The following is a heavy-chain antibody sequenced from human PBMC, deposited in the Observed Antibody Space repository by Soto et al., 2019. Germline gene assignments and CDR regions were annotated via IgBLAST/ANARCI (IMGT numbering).Heavy chain of an antibody. V-gene: IGHV3-74*01. CDR2: INTDGSVT. D-gene: IGHD1-20*01. CDR1: GFSFSSFW. J-gene: IGHJ4*02. CDR3: TRDHNRIFDF. Sequence: EVQLVESGGGLVQPGGSLRLSCAASGFSFSSFWMHWVRQAAGKGLVWVSRINTDGSVTNYADSLKGRITISRDNANNMLYLQINSLRAEDTAVYFCTRDHNRIFDFWGQGTLLTISS.